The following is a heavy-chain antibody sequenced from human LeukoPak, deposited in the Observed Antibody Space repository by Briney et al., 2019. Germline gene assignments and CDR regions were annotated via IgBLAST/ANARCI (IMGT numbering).Heavy chain of an antibody. CDR2: IIPMYGTT. CDR3: ATSVDP. Sequence: SVKVSCKASGYTFTSYGISWVRQAPGQGLEWMGTIIPMYGTTNYAQRFQGRVTITADESTSTAYMELYSLRSDDTAVYYCATSVDPWGQGTLVTVSS. CDR1: GYTFTSYG. V-gene: IGHV1-69*13. J-gene: IGHJ5*02.